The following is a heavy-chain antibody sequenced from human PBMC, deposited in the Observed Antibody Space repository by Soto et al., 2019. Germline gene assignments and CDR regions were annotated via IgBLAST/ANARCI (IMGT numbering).Heavy chain of an antibody. V-gene: IGHV3-74*03. Sequence: EVQLVESGGDLVQPGGSLSLSCAASGFTFSGHWMHWVRQVPGKGLEWVSRINTDGGSSAYADSVKGRFAISRDNAKNTLYLQMNGLRDEDTAVYYCAREAGYCSRTSCYRRAFDTWGQGTTVTVSS. CDR3: AREAGYCSRTSCYRRAFDT. D-gene: IGHD2-2*01. CDR1: GFTFSGHW. J-gene: IGHJ3*02. CDR2: INTDGGSS.